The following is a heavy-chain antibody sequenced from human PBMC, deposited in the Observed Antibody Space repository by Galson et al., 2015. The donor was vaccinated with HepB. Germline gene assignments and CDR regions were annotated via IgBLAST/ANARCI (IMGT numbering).Heavy chain of an antibody. V-gene: IGHV1-18*04. CDR3: ARFYWFGEHWYFDY. Sequence: SVKVSCKAAGYTFTNFGISWVRQAPGQGLEWMGWISGYNGNTNHAQKFQGRVTMTTDTSASTAYMELKNLRIDDTGFYYCARFYWFGEHWYFDYWGQGTLVSVSS. J-gene: IGHJ4*02. CDR1: GYTFTNFG. CDR2: ISGYNGNT. D-gene: IGHD3-10*01.